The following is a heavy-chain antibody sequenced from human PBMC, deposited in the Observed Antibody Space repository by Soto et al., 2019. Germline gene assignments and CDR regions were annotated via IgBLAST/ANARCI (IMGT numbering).Heavy chain of an antibody. CDR3: ARDPMTYYDFWSGYYWDYYYYGMDV. CDR1: GFTFSSYW. CDR2: IKQDGSEK. V-gene: IGHV3-7*03. Sequence: GSLRRSCAAAGFTFSSYWMSWVRQAPGKGLEWVANIKQDGSEKYYVDSVKGRFTISRDNAKNSLYLQMNSLRAEDTAVYYCARDPMTYYDFWSGYYWDYYYYGMDVWGQGTTVTVSS. D-gene: IGHD3-3*01. J-gene: IGHJ6*02.